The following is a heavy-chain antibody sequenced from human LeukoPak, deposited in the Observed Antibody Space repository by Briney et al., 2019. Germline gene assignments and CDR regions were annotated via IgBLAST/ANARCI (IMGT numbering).Heavy chain of an antibody. CDR2: ISSNGGST. Sequence: GSLRLSCAASGFTFSSYAMHWVRQAPGKGLEYVSAISSNGGSTYYANSVKGRFTISRDNSKNTLYLQMGSLRAEDMALYYCARVSIFGYFDYWGQGTLVTVSS. CDR3: ARVSIFGYFDY. D-gene: IGHD3-3*01. V-gene: IGHV3-64*01. CDR1: GFTFSSYA. J-gene: IGHJ4*02.